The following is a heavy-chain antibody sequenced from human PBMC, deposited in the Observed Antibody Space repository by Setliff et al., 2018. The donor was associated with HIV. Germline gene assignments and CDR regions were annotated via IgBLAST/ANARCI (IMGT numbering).Heavy chain of an antibody. CDR2: IYPGDSDT. CDR1: GYRFTDYW. D-gene: IGHD2-21*02. CDR3: ARLSVVTATRIYYFDY. Sequence: PGESLKISCRGSGYRFTDYWIGWVRQMPGKGLEWMGIIYPGDSDTRYSPSFQGQVTISADKSISTAYLQWSSLKASDTAMYYCARLSVVTATRIYYFDYWGQGTLVTVSS. V-gene: IGHV5-51*01. J-gene: IGHJ4*02.